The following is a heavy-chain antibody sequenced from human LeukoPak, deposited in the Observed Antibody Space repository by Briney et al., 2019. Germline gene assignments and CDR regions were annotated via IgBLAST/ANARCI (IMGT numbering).Heavy chain of an antibody. J-gene: IGHJ6*03. CDR1: GYTFTLYY. CDR3: AREMFKLELDYYYYMDV. CDR2: INPNSGGT. V-gene: IGHV1-2*06. D-gene: IGHD1-1*01. Sequence: ASVTVSCKASGYTFTLYYMHWVRQAPGQGLEWMGRINPNSGGTNYGQKFQGSVTMTRDTSISTAYMELSRLRSDETAVYYCAREMFKLELDYYYYMDVWGKGTTVTVSS.